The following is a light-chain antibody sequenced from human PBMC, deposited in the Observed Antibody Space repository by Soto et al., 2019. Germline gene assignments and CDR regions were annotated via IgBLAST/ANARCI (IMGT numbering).Light chain of an antibody. CDR1: SSDVGGYKY. J-gene: IGLJ1*01. CDR3: CSYAGRNIYV. CDR2: DVN. Sequence: QSVLTQPRSVSGSPGQSVTISCTGTSSDVGGYKYVSWYQQHPDKAPKVMIYDVNKRPSGVPDRFSGSKSGNTASLTVSGLQAEDEADYYCCSYAGRNIYVFGSGTKLTVL. V-gene: IGLV2-11*01.